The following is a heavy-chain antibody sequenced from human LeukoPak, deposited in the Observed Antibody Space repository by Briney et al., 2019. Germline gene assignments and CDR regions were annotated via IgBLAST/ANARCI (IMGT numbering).Heavy chain of an antibody. CDR2: MYNSETT. J-gene: IGHJ5*02. D-gene: IGHD6-19*01. CDR3: ARDSSGAGNSWFDP. CDR1: GFSISSHY. V-gene: IGHV4-59*11. Sequence: AETLSLNCTVSGFSISSHYWSWIRQPPGKGLEWIGYMYNSETTKYNPSLKSRVTISVDTSKKQFSLTLRSVTAADTAVYYCARDSSGAGNSWFDPWGQGTLVTVSS.